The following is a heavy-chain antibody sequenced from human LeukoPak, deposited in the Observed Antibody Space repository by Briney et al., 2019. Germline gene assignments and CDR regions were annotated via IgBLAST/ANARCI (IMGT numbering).Heavy chain of an antibody. V-gene: IGHV3-33*01. CDR2: IWYDGSNK. Sequence: GGSLRLSCAASGFTSSSYGMHWVRQAPGKRLEWVAVIWYDGSNKYYADSVKGRFTISRDNSKNTLYLQMNSLRAEDTAVYYCAREGGHYGSGREFDYWGQGTLVTVSS. D-gene: IGHD3-10*01. CDR1: GFTSSSYG. CDR3: AREGGHYGSGREFDY. J-gene: IGHJ4*02.